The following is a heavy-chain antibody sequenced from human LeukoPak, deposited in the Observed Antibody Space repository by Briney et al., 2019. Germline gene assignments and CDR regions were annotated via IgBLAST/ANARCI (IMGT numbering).Heavy chain of an antibody. CDR1: GGSFSGYY. CDR2: INHSGST. V-gene: IGHV4-34*01. D-gene: IGHD2-2*01. CDR3: ARGPHRNCSSTSCDFDY. J-gene: IGHJ4*02. Sequence: SETLSLTCAVHGGSFSGYYWSWIRQPPGKGLEWIGEINHSGSTNYNPSLKSRVTISVDTSRNQFSLKLSSVTAADTAVYYCARGPHRNCSSTSCDFDYWGQGTLATVSS.